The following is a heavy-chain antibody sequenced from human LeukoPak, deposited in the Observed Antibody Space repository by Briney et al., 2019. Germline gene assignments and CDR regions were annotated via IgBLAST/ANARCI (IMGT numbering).Heavy chain of an antibody. CDR3: ARAPPDYGGIHPFDY. D-gene: IGHD4-23*01. J-gene: IGHJ4*02. CDR1: GGSISSGDYY. V-gene: IGHV4-30-4*01. Sequence: SETLSLTCTVSGGSISSGDYYWSWIRQPPGKGLEWIGYIYYSGSTYYNPSLKSRVTISVDTSKNQFSLKLSSVTAADTAVYYCARAPPDYGGIHPFDYWGQGTLVTVSS. CDR2: IYYSGST.